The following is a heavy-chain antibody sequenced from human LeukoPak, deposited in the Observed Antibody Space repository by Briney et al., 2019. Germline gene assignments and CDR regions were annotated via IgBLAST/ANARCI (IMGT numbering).Heavy chain of an antibody. D-gene: IGHD6-13*01. CDR3: ASPSRVIAAAGLGAFDI. V-gene: IGHV3-21*01. Sequence: GGSLRLSCAASGFTFSSYAMSWVRQAPGKGLEWVSSISSSSSYIYYADSVKGRFTISRDNAKNSLYLQMNSLRAEDTAVYYCASPSRVIAAAGLGAFDIWGQGTMVTVSS. CDR1: GFTFSSYA. J-gene: IGHJ3*02. CDR2: ISSSSSYI.